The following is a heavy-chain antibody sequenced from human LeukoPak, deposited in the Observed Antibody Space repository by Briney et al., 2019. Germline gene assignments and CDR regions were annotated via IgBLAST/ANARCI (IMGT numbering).Heavy chain of an antibody. CDR2: IYYSGST. CDR3: ARDLRRYSSSSRWFGP. J-gene: IGHJ5*02. D-gene: IGHD6-6*01. CDR1: GGSISSSSYY. Sequence: PSETLSLTCTVSGGSISSSSYYWGWIRQPPGKGLEWIGSIYYSGSTYYNPSLKSRVTISVDTSKNQFSLKLSSVTAADTAVYYCARDLRRYSSSSRWFGPWGQGTLVTVSS. V-gene: IGHV4-39*07.